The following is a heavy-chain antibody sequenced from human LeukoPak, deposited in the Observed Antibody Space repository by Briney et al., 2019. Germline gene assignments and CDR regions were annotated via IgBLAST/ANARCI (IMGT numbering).Heavy chain of an antibody. J-gene: IGHJ3*02. V-gene: IGHV3-11*04. Sequence: GGSLRLSCAASGFTFSDYYMSWIRQAPGKGLEWVSYISSSGSTIYYADSVKGRFTISRDNAKSSLYLQMNSLRAEDTAVYYCARDTTVTTFSSAFDIWGQGTMVTVSS. CDR1: GFTFSDYY. CDR2: ISSSGSTI. D-gene: IGHD4-11*01. CDR3: ARDTTVTTFSSAFDI.